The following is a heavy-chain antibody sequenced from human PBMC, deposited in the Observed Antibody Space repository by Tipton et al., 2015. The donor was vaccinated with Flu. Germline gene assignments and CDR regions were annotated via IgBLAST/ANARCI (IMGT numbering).Heavy chain of an antibody. Sequence: TLSLTCTVSGGSISSSSYHWGWIRQPPGMGLEWIGSVHYSGSTYQNPSLESRVTMSVGTSKNQSSLKLGSVTAADTAVYFCAREGRNSGGLDYWGQGTLVTVSS. J-gene: IGHJ4*02. V-gene: IGHV4-39*07. CDR1: GGSISSSSYH. CDR2: VHYSGST. D-gene: IGHD1-26*01. CDR3: AREGRNSGGLDY.